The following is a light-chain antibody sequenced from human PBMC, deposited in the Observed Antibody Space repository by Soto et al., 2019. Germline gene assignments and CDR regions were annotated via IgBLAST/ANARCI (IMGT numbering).Light chain of an antibody. CDR2: GVG. CDR1: SSDVGAYNY. J-gene: IGLJ1*01. CDR3: SSYAHGSIYV. V-gene: IGLV2-14*01. Sequence: QSALTQPASVSGSPGQSITISCTGSSSDVGAYNYVSWYLQHPGKAPKLLIYGVGNRPSGVSARFSGSKSGDTASLTISGLQAEDEADHYCSSYAHGSIYVFGTGTKVT.